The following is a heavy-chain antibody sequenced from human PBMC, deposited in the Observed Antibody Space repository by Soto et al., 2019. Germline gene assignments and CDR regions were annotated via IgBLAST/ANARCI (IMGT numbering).Heavy chain of an antibody. CDR1: GFHFTSYG. D-gene: IGHD3-10*01. J-gene: IGHJ4*02. CDR2: ISYDGTNK. CDR3: VGGQFYFDY. Sequence: QVQLVESGGGVVQPGRSLRLSCAASGFHFTSYGMHWVREGPGKGLEWLAVISYDGTNKFYADSVKGRFTISRDNCKNTLYLQMNSLRPEDTALYYCVGGQFYFDYRGQGTLVIVSS. V-gene: IGHV3-30*03.